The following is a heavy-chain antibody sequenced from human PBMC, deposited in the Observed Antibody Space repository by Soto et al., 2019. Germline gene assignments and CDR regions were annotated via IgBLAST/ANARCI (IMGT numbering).Heavy chain of an antibody. Sequence: EGQLLQSGGGLVQPGESLRVSCAASGFTFSSSGVSWVRQAPGKGLEWVSSLRVRGDYRYYADSVKGRFTISSDNSKNTLYLQMNSLTAEDTAVYYCATHGGFDLWGQGTMVAVSS. J-gene: IGHJ3*01. CDR3: ATHGGFDL. CDR2: LRVRGDYR. V-gene: IGHV3-23*01. D-gene: IGHD4-17*01. CDR1: GFTFSSSG.